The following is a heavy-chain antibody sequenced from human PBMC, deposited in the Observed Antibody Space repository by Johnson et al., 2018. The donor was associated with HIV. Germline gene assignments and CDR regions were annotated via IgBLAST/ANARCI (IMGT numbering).Heavy chain of an antibody. CDR1: GFTFSSYA. Sequence: QVHLVESGGGVVQPGRSLRLSCAASGFTFSSYAMHWVRQAPGKGLEWVAVISYDGSNKYYADSVKGRFTISRDNSKNTLHLQMNSLRVEDTAVYYCARACRDGYTCDAFDIWGQGTMVTVSS. D-gene: IGHD5-24*01. J-gene: IGHJ3*02. CDR2: ISYDGSNK. V-gene: IGHV3-30*14. CDR3: ARACRDGYTCDAFDI.